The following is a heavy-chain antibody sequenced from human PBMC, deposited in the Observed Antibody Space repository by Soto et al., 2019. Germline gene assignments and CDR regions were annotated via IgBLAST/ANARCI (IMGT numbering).Heavy chain of an antibody. J-gene: IGHJ6*02. CDR3: ASVTRTCISTSCYRYYYGMDV. V-gene: IGHV4-59*01. Sequence: PSETLSLTCTVSGASITTSYWTWIRQSPGKEVEWIGYIHYSGSTNYNPSLKSRVTISVDTSKNQFSLKLSSVTAADTAVYYCASVTRTCISTSCYRYYYGMDVWGQGTTVTVSS. D-gene: IGHD2-2*02. CDR2: IHYSGST. CDR1: GASITTSY.